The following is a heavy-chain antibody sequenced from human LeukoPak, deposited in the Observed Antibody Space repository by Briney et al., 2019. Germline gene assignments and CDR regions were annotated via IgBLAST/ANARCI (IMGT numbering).Heavy chain of an antibody. J-gene: IGHJ4*02. CDR2: SSSSSSYI. V-gene: IGHV3-21*01. Sequence: PGGSLRLSCAASGFTFSSYSMNWVRQAPGKGLEWVSSSSSSSSYIYYADSVKGRFTISRDNAKNSLYLQMNSLRAEDTAVYYCARDGGLYYDSSGYFAFDYWGQGTLVTVSS. CDR3: ARDGGLYYDSSGYFAFDY. CDR1: GFTFSSYS. D-gene: IGHD3-22*01.